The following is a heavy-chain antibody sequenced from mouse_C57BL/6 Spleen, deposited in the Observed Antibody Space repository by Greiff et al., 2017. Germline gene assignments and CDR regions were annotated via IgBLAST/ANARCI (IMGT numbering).Heavy chain of an antibody. D-gene: IGHD2-4*01. Sequence: VQLQQSGPELVKPGASVKIPCKASGYTFTDYNMDWVKQSPGKSLEWIGDINPNNGGTIYNQKFKGKATLTVDKSSSTAYMELRSLTSEDTAVYYCARGDYDYDYALDYWGQGTLVTVSS. J-gene: IGHJ4*01. CDR3: ARGDYDYDYALDY. V-gene: IGHV1-18*01. CDR2: INPNNGGT. CDR1: GYTFTDYN.